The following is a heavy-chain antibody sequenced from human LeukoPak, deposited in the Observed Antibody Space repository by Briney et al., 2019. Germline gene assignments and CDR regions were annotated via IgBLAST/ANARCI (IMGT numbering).Heavy chain of an antibody. CDR3: ARGSRGFYFDY. J-gene: IGHJ4*02. Sequence: PSETLSLTCTVSGGSISSSSYYWSWIRQPPGKGLEWIGYIYYSGSTNYNPSLKSRVTISVDTSKNQFSLKLSSVTAADTAVYYCARGSRGFYFDYWGQGTLVTVSS. V-gene: IGHV4-61*01. CDR2: IYYSGST. D-gene: IGHD6-13*01. CDR1: GGSISSSSYY.